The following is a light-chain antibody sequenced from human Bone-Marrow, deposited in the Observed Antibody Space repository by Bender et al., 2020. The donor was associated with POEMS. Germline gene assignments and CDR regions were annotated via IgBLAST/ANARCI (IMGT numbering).Light chain of an antibody. V-gene: IGLV3-21*02. CDR1: NIDTKR. CDR3: QVCNLWPEYVM. J-gene: IGLJ3*02. Sequence: SYFLTQPPSVSVAPGQTATLSCGGDNIDTKRVHWYRQMAGQAPVLVASGADHRPAGLPDRISSSKSGNTATLTITSVVAGDEAVYYCQVCNLWPEYVMFGGGTQLTVL. CDR2: GAD.